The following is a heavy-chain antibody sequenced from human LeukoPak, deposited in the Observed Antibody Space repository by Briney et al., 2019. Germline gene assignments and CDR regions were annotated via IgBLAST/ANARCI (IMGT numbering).Heavy chain of an antibody. J-gene: IGHJ4*02. CDR1: GYTFINHG. Sequence: ASVKVSCKASGYTFINHGINWVRQAPGQGLEWMGWISAYNGNTNYAQNLQDRVTMTTDTSTSTAYMELRSLRSDDTAVYYCARESAAGYYDSSGYYFSYFDSWGQGTLVTVSS. CDR2: ISAYNGNT. V-gene: IGHV1-18*01. CDR3: ARESAAGYYDSSGYYFSYFDS. D-gene: IGHD3-22*01.